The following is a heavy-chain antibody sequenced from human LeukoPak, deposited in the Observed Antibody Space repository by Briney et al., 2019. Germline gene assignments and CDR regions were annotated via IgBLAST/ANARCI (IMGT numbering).Heavy chain of an antibody. CDR3: VRTGTAMTRVDY. CDR1: GGSVSSGSYY. D-gene: IGHD5-18*01. V-gene: IGHV4-61*01. J-gene: IGHJ4*02. Sequence: SETLSLTCTVSGGSVSSGSYYWGWIWQPPGKGLEWIGYIYYSGSTNYNPSLKSRVTISVDTSKNQFSLKLSSVTAADTAVYHCVRTGTAMTRVDYWGQGTLVTVSS. CDR2: IYYSGST.